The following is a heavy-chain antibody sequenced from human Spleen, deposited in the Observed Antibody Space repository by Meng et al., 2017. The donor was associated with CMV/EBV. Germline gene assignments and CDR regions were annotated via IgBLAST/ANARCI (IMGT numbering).Heavy chain of an antibody. Sequence: GESLKISCAASGFTFSSYAMSWVRQAPGKGLDWVSAISGSGGSTYYADSVKGRFTISRDNAKNTQYLQINSLRAEDTAVYYCARGTRLHYFDYWGQGTLVTVSS. CDR2: ISGSGGST. D-gene: IGHD4-11*01. CDR1: GFTFSSYA. CDR3: ARGTRLHYFDY. V-gene: IGHV3-23*01. J-gene: IGHJ4*02.